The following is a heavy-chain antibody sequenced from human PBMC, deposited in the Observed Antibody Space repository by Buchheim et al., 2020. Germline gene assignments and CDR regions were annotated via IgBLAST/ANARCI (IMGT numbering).Heavy chain of an antibody. CDR2: INSDGTFT. CDR1: GFTFSTYW. V-gene: IGHV3-74*01. D-gene: IGHD6-19*01. CDR3: TREPSSGWYYFDS. J-gene: IGHJ4*02. Sequence: EVQLVESGGGLVQPGGSLRLSCAASGFTFSTYWMHWVRHAPGKGLVWVSRINSDGTFTSYADSVKGRFTISRDNARNTLSLQMNRLRAEDTAVYFCTREPSSGWYYFDSWGQGTL.